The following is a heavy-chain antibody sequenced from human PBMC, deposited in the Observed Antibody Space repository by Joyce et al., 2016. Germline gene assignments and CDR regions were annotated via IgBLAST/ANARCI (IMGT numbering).Heavy chain of an antibody. D-gene: IGHD3-9*01. Sequence: QVQLVQSGAEVKKPGSSVKVSCKASGGTFSNYAISWVRQAPGQGLEWMGGSIPISGIPNRAQKFQGRVTITADESTSTAYLELKRLTSDDTAVYYCARHDVLTGYYLLYWGQGTLVTVSS. J-gene: IGHJ4*02. CDR3: ARHDVLTGYYLLY. CDR2: SIPISGIP. CDR1: GGTFSNYA. V-gene: IGHV1-69*01.